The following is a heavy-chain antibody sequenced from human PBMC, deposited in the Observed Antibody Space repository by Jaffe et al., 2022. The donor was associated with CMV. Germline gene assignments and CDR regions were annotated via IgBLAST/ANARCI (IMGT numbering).Heavy chain of an antibody. J-gene: IGHJ6*03. D-gene: IGHD3-22*01. CDR3: ARTAYYYDSSGRREGYYYMDV. CDR1: GGSISSYY. CDR2: IYYSGST. Sequence: QVQLQESGPGLVKPSETLSLTCTVSGGSISSYYWSWIRQPPGKGLEWIGYIYYSGSTNYNPSLKSRVTISVDTSKNQFSLKLSSVTAADTAVYYCARTAYYYDSSGRREGYYYMDVWGKGTTVTVSS. V-gene: IGHV4-59*01.